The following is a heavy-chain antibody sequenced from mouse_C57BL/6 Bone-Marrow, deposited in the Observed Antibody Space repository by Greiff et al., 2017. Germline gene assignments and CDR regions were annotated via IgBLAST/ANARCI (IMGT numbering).Heavy chain of an antibody. V-gene: IGHV1-26*01. Sequence: EVQLQQSGPELVKPGASVKISCKASGYTFTDYYMNWVKQSPGKSLEWIGDINPNNGGTSYNQKFKGKATLTVDKSSSTAYMELRSLTSEDSAVYYCARQYYGSDAYWGQGTLVTVSA. D-gene: IGHD1-1*01. CDR2: INPNNGGT. CDR1: GYTFTDYY. CDR3: ARQYYGSDAY. J-gene: IGHJ3*01.